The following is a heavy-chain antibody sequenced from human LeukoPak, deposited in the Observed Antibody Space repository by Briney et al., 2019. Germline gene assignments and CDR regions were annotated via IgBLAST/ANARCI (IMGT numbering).Heavy chain of an antibody. V-gene: IGHV3-30*04. CDR2: ISYDGSNK. CDR3: TELGITMIGGV. Sequence: GRSLRLSCAASGFTLSSYAMHWVRQAPGKGLEWVAVISYDGSNKYYADSVKGRFTISRDNAKNSLYLQMNSLRAEDTAVYYCTELGITMIGGVWGKGTTVTISS. D-gene: IGHD3-10*02. J-gene: IGHJ6*04. CDR1: GFTLSSYA.